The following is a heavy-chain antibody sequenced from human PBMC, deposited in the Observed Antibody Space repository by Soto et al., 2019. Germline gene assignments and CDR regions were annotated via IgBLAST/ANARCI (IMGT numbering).Heavy chain of an antibody. J-gene: IGHJ6*02. CDR3: ARVGTVGTLCMDV. V-gene: IGHV3-74*01. D-gene: IGHD1-1*01. CDR1: GFTFSSYW. Sequence: EVQLVESGGGLVQPGGSLRLSCAASGFTFSSYWMHWVRQAPGKGLVWVSRINSDGSSTSYADSVKGRFTISRDNAKNTVYLQMSSLRAEDTAVYYCARVGTVGTLCMDVWGQGTAVTVSS. CDR2: INSDGSST.